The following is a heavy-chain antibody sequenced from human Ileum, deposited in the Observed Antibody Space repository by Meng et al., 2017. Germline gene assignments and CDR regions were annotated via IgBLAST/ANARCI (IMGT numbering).Heavy chain of an antibody. Sequence: GASLKISCAASGFTLSDYWMSWVRQAPGQGLEWVANIKEDGSRAYYVDSVSGRFTISRDNAKKSLYLQMNGLRTEDSAVYYCAAARDTSATILGYWGQGTLVTVSS. CDR1: GFTLSDYW. J-gene: IGHJ4*02. CDR2: IKEDGSRA. CDR3: AAARDTSATILGY. V-gene: IGHV3-7*01. D-gene: IGHD3-3*01.